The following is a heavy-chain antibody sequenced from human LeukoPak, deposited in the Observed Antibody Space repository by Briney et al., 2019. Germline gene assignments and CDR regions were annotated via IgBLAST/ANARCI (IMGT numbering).Heavy chain of an antibody. V-gene: IGHV3-30-3*01. CDR3: ARAQRSSSSNYYYGMDV. CDR2: ISYDGSNK. CDR1: GFTFSSYA. D-gene: IGHD6-6*01. Sequence: GGSLRLSCAASGFTFSSYAMHWVRQAPGKGLVWVAVISYDGSNKYYADSVKGRFTISRDNSKNTLYLQMNSLRAEDTAVYYCARAQRSSSSNYYYGMDVWGQGTTVTVSS. J-gene: IGHJ6*02.